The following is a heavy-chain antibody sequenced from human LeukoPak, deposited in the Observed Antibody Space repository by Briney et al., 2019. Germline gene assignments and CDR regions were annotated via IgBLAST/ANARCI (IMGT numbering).Heavy chain of an antibody. Sequence: SQTLSLTCAVSGYSISSGYYWGWIRQPPGKGLEWIGSIYYSGSTYYNPSLKSRVTISVDTSKNQFSLKLSSVTAADTAVYYCARVATTTNPPQRPFDYWGQGTLVTVSS. CDR3: ARVATTTNPPQRPFDY. J-gene: IGHJ4*02. CDR1: GYSISSGYY. D-gene: IGHD5-12*01. CDR2: IYYSGST. V-gene: IGHV4-38-2*01.